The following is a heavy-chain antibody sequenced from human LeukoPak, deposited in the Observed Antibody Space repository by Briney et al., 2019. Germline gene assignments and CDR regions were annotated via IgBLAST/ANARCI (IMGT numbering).Heavy chain of an antibody. Sequence: PSETLSLTCTVSGGSISGYYWSWIRQPPGKGLEWIGYIYYSGSTNYNPSLKSRVTISVDTSKNQFSLRLSSVTAADTAVYYCARDVYYDILTGYYLNAFDIWGQGTMVTVSS. CDR3: ARDVYYDILTGYYLNAFDI. J-gene: IGHJ3*02. D-gene: IGHD3-9*01. CDR2: IYYSGST. V-gene: IGHV4-59*01. CDR1: GGSISGYY.